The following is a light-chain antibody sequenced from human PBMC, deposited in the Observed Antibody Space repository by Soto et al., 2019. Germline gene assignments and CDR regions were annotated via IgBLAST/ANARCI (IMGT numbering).Light chain of an antibody. CDR3: SSYTSSSTIVV. CDR2: DVS. J-gene: IGLJ2*01. V-gene: IGLV2-14*01. Sequence: QSALTQPASVSGSPGQSITISCTGTSSDVGGYNYVSWSQQHPGKAPKLMIYDVSNRPSGVSNRFSGSKSGNTASLTISGLQAEDEADYYCSSYTSSSTIVVFGGGTKLTVL. CDR1: SSDVGGYNY.